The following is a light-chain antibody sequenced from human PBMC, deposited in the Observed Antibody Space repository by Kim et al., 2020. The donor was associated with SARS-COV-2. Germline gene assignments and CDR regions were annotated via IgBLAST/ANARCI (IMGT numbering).Light chain of an antibody. CDR2: AAS. V-gene: IGKV1-27*01. Sequence: GDRVTLTCRASQGIGDDLAWYQHKPGKVPKLLIYAASTLQSGVPSRFSGSGSGTDFTLTISSLQPEDVATYYCQKYNSAPWTFG. CDR1: QGIGDD. CDR3: QKYNSAPWT. J-gene: IGKJ1*01.